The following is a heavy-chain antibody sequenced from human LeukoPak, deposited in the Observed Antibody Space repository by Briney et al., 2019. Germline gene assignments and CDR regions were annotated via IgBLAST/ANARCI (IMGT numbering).Heavy chain of an antibody. CDR2: INPASGGT. CDR3: TKTDSGSLDY. J-gene: IGHJ4*02. Sequence: ASVKVSCKASGYAFTGYYMHWVRQAPGQGLEWMGWINPASGGTKYPQKFQGRVTMTRDTSITTAYMELNSLRSDDTAVYYCTKTDSGSLDYWGQGTLVTVSS. CDR1: GYAFTGYY. D-gene: IGHD1-26*01. V-gene: IGHV1-2*02.